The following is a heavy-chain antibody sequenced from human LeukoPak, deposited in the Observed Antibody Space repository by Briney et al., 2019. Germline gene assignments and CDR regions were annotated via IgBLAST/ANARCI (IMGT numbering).Heavy chain of an antibody. CDR2: ISYDGSNK. CDR3: ARSRWVTRRYIFDY. D-gene: IGHD1-1*01. V-gene: IGHV3-30*03. CDR1: GFTFSSYG. J-gene: IGHJ4*02. Sequence: PGRSLRLSCAASGFTFSSYGMHWVRQAPGKGLEWVAVISYDGSNKYYADSVKGRFTISRDNSKNTLYLQMNSLRAEDTAVYYCARSRWVTRRYIFDYWGQGTLVTVSS.